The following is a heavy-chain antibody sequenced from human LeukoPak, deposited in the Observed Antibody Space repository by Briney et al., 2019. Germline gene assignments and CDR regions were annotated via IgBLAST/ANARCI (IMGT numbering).Heavy chain of an antibody. V-gene: IGHV3-15*01. J-gene: IGHJ4*02. D-gene: IGHD4-11*01. CDR3: SGHMTTADY. Sequence: GGSLRLSCVASGFTFSDAWMSWVRQAPGKGLEWVARIKIKVHGGTTDYAAPVKGRFTISRDDSKNTLYLQMNSLKTEDTGVYYCSGHMTTADYWGQGTLVTVSS. CDR1: GFTFSDAW. CDR2: IKIKVHGGTT.